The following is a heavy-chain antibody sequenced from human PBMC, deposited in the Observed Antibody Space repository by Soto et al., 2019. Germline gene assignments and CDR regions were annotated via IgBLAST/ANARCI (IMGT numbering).Heavy chain of an antibody. CDR2: VYYTGST. CDR1: GGSISGSY. V-gene: IGHV4-59*01. Sequence: KTSETLSLTCSVSGGSISGSYWSWIRQSLGKGLEWLGYVYYTGSTNYSPSLRSRVSISVDTSKNEFSLRLSSVTAADTAVYFCARSVAVPGAHIDYWGQGTQVTVSS. CDR3: ARSVAVPGAHIDY. D-gene: IGHD6-19*01. J-gene: IGHJ4*02.